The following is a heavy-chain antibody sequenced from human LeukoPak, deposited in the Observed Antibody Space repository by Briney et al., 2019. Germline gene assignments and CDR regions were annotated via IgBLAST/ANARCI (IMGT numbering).Heavy chain of an antibody. CDR1: GGSISSYY. CDR3: ARGGHHTAMVPGDAFDI. CDR2: IYYSGST. D-gene: IGHD5-18*01. J-gene: IGHJ3*02. Sequence: SETLSLTCTVSGGSISSYYWSWIRQPPGKGLEWIGYIYYSGSTNYNPSLKSRVTISVDTSKNQFSLKLSSVTAADTAVYYCARGGHHTAMVPGDAFDIWGQGTMVTVSS. V-gene: IGHV4-59*12.